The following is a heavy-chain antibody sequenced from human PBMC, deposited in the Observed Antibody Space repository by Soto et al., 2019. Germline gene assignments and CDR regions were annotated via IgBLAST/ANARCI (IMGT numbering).Heavy chain of an antibody. V-gene: IGHV4-31*03. CDR2: ISHLGTA. CDR1: GGSISSGAYY. J-gene: IGHJ5*02. Sequence: SETLSLTCTVSGGSISSGAYYWGWIRHHPGKGLEWIGYISHLGTAYYTPSLKSRVSLSVDPSKSQFSLNVTSLTAADTAVYYCARVSATGTRWFDPWGPGIMVTV. CDR3: ARVSATGTRWFDP. D-gene: IGHD6-13*01.